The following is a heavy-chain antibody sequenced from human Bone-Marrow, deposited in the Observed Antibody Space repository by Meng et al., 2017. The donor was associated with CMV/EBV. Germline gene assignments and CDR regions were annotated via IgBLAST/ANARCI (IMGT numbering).Heavy chain of an antibody. CDR1: GFTFSSYW. CDR2: IKQDESEK. V-gene: IGHV3-7*03. J-gene: IGHJ6*02. D-gene: IGHD3-3*01. Sequence: GESLKISCVASGFTFSSYWMSWVRQAPGKGLEWVANIKQDESEKYYVDSVKGRFTISRDNAKNSLYLQMNSLRAEDTAVYYCAKSTIFGVAREGGVDVWGQGTTVTVSS. CDR3: AKSTIFGVAREGGVDV.